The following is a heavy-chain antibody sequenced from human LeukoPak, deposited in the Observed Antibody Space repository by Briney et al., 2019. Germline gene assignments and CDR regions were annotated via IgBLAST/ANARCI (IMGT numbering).Heavy chain of an antibody. V-gene: IGHV3-15*01. CDR1: GFTFSNAW. CDR3: TQGVPAALSYYYYYYYMDV. CDR2: IKSKTDGGTT. Sequence: PGGSLRLSCAASGFTFSNAWMSWVRQTPGKGLEWVGRIKSKTDGGTTDYAAPVKGRFTISRDDSKNTLYLQMNSLKTEDTAVYYCTQGVPAALSYYYYYYYMDVWGKGTTVTVSS. D-gene: IGHD2-2*01. J-gene: IGHJ6*03.